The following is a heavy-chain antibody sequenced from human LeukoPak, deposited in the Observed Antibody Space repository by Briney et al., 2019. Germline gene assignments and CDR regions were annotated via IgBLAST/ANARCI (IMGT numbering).Heavy chain of an antibody. V-gene: IGHV3-23*01. D-gene: IGHD5-24*01. CDR3: ARTPNRDGYSHIDF. J-gene: IGHJ4*02. CDR1: GFAFTNHA. Sequence: GGSLRLSCAASGFAFTNHAMAWVRLAPGKGLEWVSTLSDSGASTYYADSVKGRFTISRDNSRNTMYLQMDSLRADDTGVYFCARTPNRDGYSHIDFWGQGALVTVSS. CDR2: LSDSGAST.